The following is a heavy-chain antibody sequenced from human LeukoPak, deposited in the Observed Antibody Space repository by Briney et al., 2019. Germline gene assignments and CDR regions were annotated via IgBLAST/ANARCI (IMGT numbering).Heavy chain of an antibody. J-gene: IGHJ4*02. D-gene: IGHD3-22*01. V-gene: IGHV3-48*03. CDR3: ARDDYYYDSSGYYSSDY. Sequence: GGSLRLSCAASGFTFSSYEMNWVRQAPGKGLEWVSYISSSGSTIYYADSVKGRFTISRDNAKNSLYLQMNSLRAEDTAVYYCARDDYYYDSSGYYSSDYWGQGALVTVSS. CDR2: ISSSGSTI. CDR1: GFTFSSYE.